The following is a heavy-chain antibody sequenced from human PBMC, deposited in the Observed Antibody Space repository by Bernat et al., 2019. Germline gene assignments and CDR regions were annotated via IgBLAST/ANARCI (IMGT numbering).Heavy chain of an antibody. V-gene: IGHV3-21*05. CDR2: ISTSGTYI. CDR3: ARDLTALRTWYLDL. CDR1: GLTFSSYG. D-gene: IGHD2-21*02. J-gene: IGHJ2*01. Sequence: EVQLVESGGGLVNPGGSLRVPCAGPGLTFSSYGMNWVCQAPGKGLEWVSYISTSGTYIYYADSVRGRFTISRGNAKNSLYLQMNILRAEDTAIYYCARDLTALRTWYLDLWGRGTMVTVSS.